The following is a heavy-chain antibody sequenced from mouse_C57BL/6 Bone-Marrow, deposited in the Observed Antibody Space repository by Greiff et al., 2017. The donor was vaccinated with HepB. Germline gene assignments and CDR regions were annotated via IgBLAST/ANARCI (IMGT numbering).Heavy chain of an antibody. CDR1: GYTFTDYN. Sequence: VQLQQSGPELVKPGASVKMSCKASGYTFTDYNMHWVKQSHGKSLEWIGYIKPNNGGTSYNQKFKGKATLTVNKSSSTAYLELRSLTSEDSAVYYCARLDYYYYGSSRYYAMDYWGQGTSVTVSS. CDR3: ARLDYYYYGSSRYYAMDY. CDR2: IKPNNGGT. J-gene: IGHJ4*01. V-gene: IGHV1-22*01. D-gene: IGHD1-1*01.